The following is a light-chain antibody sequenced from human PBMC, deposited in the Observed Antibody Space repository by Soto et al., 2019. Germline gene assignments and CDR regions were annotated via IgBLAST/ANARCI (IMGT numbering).Light chain of an antibody. CDR3: QQYGSSGT. V-gene: IGKV3-20*01. CDR2: GAS. CDR1: QSALSN. J-gene: IGKJ1*01. Sequence: EIVLTQSPATLSSSPAERVTLSCRASQSALSNLAWYQQKPGQAPRLLIYGASNRATGIPDRFSGSGSGTDFTLTISRLEPEDFAVYYCQQYGSSGTFGQGTKVDI.